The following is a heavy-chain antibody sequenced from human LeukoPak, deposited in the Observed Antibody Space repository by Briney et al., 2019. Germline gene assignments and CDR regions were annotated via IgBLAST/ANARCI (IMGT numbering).Heavy chain of an antibody. CDR1: GDSLRNYY. D-gene: IGHD3-22*01. CDR3: ARDYHESTGYSFDS. Sequence: PSETLSLICTVSGDSLRNYYWSWIRQPADKGLEWIGRIHTIGTANYNPPLKSRVSISTDRSKNQVYLKLSSVTAADTAVYYCARDYHESTGYSFDSWGQGSLVSVSS. CDR2: IHTIGTA. V-gene: IGHV4-4*07. J-gene: IGHJ4*02.